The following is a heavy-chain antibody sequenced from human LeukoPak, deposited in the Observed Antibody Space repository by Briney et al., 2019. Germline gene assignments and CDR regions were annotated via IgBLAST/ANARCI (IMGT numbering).Heavy chain of an antibody. CDR2: IYSGGST. D-gene: IGHD3-22*01. Sequence: GGSLRLSCAASGFTFSSYAMSWVRQAPGKGLEWVSLIYSGGSTYYADSVKGRFTISRDNSKNTLYLQMNSLRAQGTAVYYCARDRRDYDSSGYYKNNYWYFDLWGRGTLVTVSS. V-gene: IGHV3-53*01. CDR1: GFTFSSYA. CDR3: ARDRRDYDSSGYYKNNYWYFDL. J-gene: IGHJ2*01.